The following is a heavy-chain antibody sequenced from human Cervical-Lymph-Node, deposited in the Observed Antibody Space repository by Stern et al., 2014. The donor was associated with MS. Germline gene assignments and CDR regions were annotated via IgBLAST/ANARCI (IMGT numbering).Heavy chain of an antibody. Sequence: VQLVESGAEVKKPGESLKISCQVFGYHFNTYWIAWVRQMPGKGLEWMRIIFPGDFEPRSGPSFQGQVPFSVDKSISTAYLQWSALKASDTAIYYCARHVYGMDVWGQGTTVTVSS. CDR1: GYHFNTYW. V-gene: IGHV5-51*01. CDR3: ARHVYGMDV. CDR2: IFPGDFEP. J-gene: IGHJ6*02.